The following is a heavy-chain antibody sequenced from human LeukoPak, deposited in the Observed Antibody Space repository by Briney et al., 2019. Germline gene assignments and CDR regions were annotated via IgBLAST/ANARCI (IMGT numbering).Heavy chain of an antibody. CDR2: ISWDGNDK. J-gene: IGHJ4*02. D-gene: IGHD3-9*01. Sequence: GGSLRLSCAASGCSFRKSAMRWVRQAPGKGLEWVTFISWDGNDKRYADSVKGLFTISRDDSKNTLHLQMDSLRPEDTAVYYCAKDYDTKWSLEYWGQGKLVTVSS. CDR1: GCSFRKSA. CDR3: AKDYDTKWSLEY. V-gene: IGHV3-30*02.